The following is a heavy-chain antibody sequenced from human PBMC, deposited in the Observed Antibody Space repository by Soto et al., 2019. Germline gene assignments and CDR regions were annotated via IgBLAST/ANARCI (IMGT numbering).Heavy chain of an antibody. D-gene: IGHD5-12*01. CDR3: ARVRSGYYFFKY. CDR2: INPSGGIT. J-gene: IGHJ4*02. V-gene: IGHV1-46*01. CDR1: RYTFTSYS. Sequence: EASASDSSVASRYTFTSYSMLFVCQAPVQGLEWMGIINPSGGITSYAQKFQGRATMTRDTSTRTVYMELSSLRSEDTAVYYCARVRSGYYFFKYLGQGTPVPGSS.